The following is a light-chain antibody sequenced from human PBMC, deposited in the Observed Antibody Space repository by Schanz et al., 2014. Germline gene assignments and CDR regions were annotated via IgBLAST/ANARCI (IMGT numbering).Light chain of an antibody. Sequence: IVMTQSPATLSVSPGERATLSCRASQSVSSHLVWYQQKFGQAPRLLIYGASIRATGIPARFSGSGSGTEFTLTISSLQSEDLAVYYCQQRKKWPITFGQGTRLEIK. CDR3: QQRKKWPIT. CDR1: QSVSSH. CDR2: GAS. V-gene: IGKV3-15*01. J-gene: IGKJ5*01.